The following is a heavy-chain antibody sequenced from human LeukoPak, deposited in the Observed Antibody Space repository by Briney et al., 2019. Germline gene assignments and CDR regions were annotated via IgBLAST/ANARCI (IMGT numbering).Heavy chain of an antibody. Sequence: SETLSLTCTVSGGSISSSSYYWGWIRQPPGKGLEWIGTIYYSGSTCYNPSLKSRVTISVDTSKNQFSLKLSSVTAADTAVYYCARGGTEPYYYYYYMDVWGKGTTVTISS. D-gene: IGHD1-14*01. CDR1: GGSISSSSYY. CDR3: ARGGTEPYYYYYYMDV. J-gene: IGHJ6*03. CDR2: IYYSGST. V-gene: IGHV4-39*07.